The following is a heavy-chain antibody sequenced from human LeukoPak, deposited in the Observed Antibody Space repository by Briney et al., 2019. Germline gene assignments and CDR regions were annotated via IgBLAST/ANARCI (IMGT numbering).Heavy chain of an antibody. D-gene: IGHD6-13*01. Sequence: PSETLSLTCTVSGGSISSYYWSWIRQPPGKGLEWIGYIYSSGSTNYNPSLKSRVTMSVDTSKNQFSLKLSSVTAADTAVYYCARTSSSSWYRGYFDLWGRGTLVTVSS. CDR2: IYSSGST. V-gene: IGHV4-59*01. CDR1: GGSISSYY. J-gene: IGHJ2*01. CDR3: ARTSSSSWYRGYFDL.